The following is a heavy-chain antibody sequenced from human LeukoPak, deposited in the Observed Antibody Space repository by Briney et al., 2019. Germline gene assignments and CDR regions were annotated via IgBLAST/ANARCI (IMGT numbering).Heavy chain of an antibody. CDR2: INPNSGGT. Sequence: ASVEVSCKASGYTFIHYYMHWVRQAPGQGPEWMGWINPNSGGTNYAQKFQGWVSMTRDTSITTAYMELSRLTSDDTAVYYCARGQINGYDFDYWGQGTLVTVSS. CDR1: GYTFIHYY. CDR3: ARGQINGYDFDY. J-gene: IGHJ4*02. V-gene: IGHV1-2*04. D-gene: IGHD5-12*01.